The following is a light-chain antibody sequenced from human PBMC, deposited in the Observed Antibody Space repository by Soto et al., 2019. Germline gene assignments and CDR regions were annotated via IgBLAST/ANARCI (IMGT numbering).Light chain of an antibody. J-gene: IGLJ2*01. CDR2: EVS. CDR1: SSDVGGYNY. CDR3: SSYAGSNYVV. Sequence: QCALTQPPSASGSPGQSVTISCTGTSSDVGGYNYVSWYQQHPGKAPKLMIYEVSKRPSGVPDRFSGSKSGNTASLTVSGLQAEDEADYYCSSYAGSNYVVFGGGTKVTVL. V-gene: IGLV2-8*01.